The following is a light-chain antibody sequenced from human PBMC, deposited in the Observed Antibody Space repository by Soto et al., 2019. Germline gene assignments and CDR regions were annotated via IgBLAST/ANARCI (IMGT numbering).Light chain of an antibody. V-gene: IGLV2-14*01. CDR3: SSYSAANTLV. CDR1: SSDVGDYPY. J-gene: IGLJ1*01. CDR2: EVT. Sequence: QSVLTHPASVSGSPGQSITISCTGTSSDVGDYPYVSWYQQHPGKVPKLIIYEVTNRPSVVTSRFSGSKSENTASLTIPGLPAEDEADDYCSSYSAANTLVLGSGIKVT.